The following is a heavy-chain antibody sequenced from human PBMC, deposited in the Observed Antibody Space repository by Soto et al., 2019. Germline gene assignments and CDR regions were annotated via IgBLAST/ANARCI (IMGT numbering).Heavy chain of an antibody. CDR1: GFTFDDYA. D-gene: IGHD6-13*01. J-gene: IGHJ6*03. Sequence: GGSLRLSCAASGFTFDDYAMHWVRQAPGKGLEWVSGISWNSGSIGYADSVKGRFTISRDNAKNSLYLQMNSLRAEDTALYYCAKGVLDGYYYYYMDVWGKGTTVTVSS. CDR3: AKGVLDGYYYYYMDV. CDR2: ISWNSGSI. V-gene: IGHV3-9*01.